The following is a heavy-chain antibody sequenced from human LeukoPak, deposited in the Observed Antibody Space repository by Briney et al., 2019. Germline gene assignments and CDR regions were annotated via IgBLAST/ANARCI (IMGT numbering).Heavy chain of an antibody. J-gene: IGHJ4*02. CDR1: GFTFSRYA. V-gene: IGHV3-23*01. CDR2: ISGSGGNT. Sequence: GGSLRLSCAASGFTFSRYAMSWVRQAPGKGLEWVSAISGSGGNTYYADSVKGRFTISRDNSKNTLYLQMNSLRAEDTAVYYCAKGMGNYDFWSDYSPFDYWGQGTLVTVSS. D-gene: IGHD3-3*01. CDR3: AKGMGNYDFWSDYSPFDY.